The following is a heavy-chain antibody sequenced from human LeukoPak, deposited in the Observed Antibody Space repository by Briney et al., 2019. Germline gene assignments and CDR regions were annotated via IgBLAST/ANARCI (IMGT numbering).Heavy chain of an antibody. D-gene: IGHD2-2*01. J-gene: IGHJ4*02. CDR1: GGSISSSSYY. Sequence: SETLSLTCTVSGGSISSSSYYWGWIRQPPGKGLEWIGSIYYSGSTYYNPSLKSRVTISVDTSKNQFSLKLSSVTAADTAVYYCARMDCSSTSCWKIDYWGQGTLVTVSS. CDR3: ARMDCSSTSCWKIDY. CDR2: IYYSGST. V-gene: IGHV4-39*07.